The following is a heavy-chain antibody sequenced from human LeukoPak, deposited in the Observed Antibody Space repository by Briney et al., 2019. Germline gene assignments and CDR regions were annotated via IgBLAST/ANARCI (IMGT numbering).Heavy chain of an antibody. CDR1: GFTFSSYA. D-gene: IGHD3-22*01. CDR3: AKDPSKLSSYYDSSALLPN. J-gene: IGHJ4*02. V-gene: IGHV3-23*01. CDR2: ISGSGGST. Sequence: GGSLRLSCAASGFTFSSYAMSWVRQAPGKGLEWVSAISGSGGSTYYADSVKGRFTISRDNSKNTLYLQMNSLRAEDTAVYYCAKDPSKLSSYYDSSALLPNWGQGTLVTVSS.